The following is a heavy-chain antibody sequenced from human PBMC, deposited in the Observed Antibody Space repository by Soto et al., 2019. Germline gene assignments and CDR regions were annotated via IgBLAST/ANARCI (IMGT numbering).Heavy chain of an antibody. V-gene: IGHV3-48*04. J-gene: IGHJ4*02. D-gene: IGHD6-6*01. CDR2: ISSSSSTI. Sequence: GGSLRLSCAASGFTFSSYSMTWVRQAPWKGLAWVSYISSSSSTIYYADSVKGRVTITIDNAKNSLNLQMNILRAEVTAVYTCARDGGYSIPSGCDYWGQGTLVTVSS. CDR1: GFTFSSYS. CDR3: ARDGGYSIPSGCDY.